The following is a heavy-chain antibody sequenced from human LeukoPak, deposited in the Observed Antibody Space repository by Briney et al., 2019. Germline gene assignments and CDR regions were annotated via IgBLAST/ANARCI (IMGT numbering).Heavy chain of an antibody. V-gene: IGHV1-18*01. CDR1: GYTFNGYS. Sequence: GASVKVSCKASGYTFNGYSINWVRQAPGQGLEWMGSINAYNGNTNYAQKVQGRVTMTTDTSTSTAYMELRSLRSDDTALYYCARDGFRGPSDYWGQGTLVTVSS. D-gene: IGHD3-16*01. CDR3: ARDGFRGPSDY. CDR2: INAYNGNT. J-gene: IGHJ4*02.